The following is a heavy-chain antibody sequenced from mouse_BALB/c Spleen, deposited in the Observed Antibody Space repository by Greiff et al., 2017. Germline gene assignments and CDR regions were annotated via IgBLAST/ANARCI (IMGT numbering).Heavy chain of an antibody. J-gene: IGHJ2*01. CDR3: ARRGYGKGRHYFDY. CDR2: IDPANGNT. CDR1: GFNIKDTY. V-gene: IGHV14-3*02. Sequence: EVQLQQSGAELVKPGASVKLSCTASGFNIKDTYMHWVKQRPEQGLEWIGRIDPANGNTKYDPKFQGKATITADTSSNTAYLQLSSLTSEDTAVYYCARRGYGKGRHYFDYWGQGTTLTVSS. D-gene: IGHD2-1*01.